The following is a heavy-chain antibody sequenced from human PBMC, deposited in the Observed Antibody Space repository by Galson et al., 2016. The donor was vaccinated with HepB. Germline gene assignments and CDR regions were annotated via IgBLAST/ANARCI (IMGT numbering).Heavy chain of an antibody. Sequence: SLRLSCAASGFSFSSYWMTWVRQAPGKGLEWVANIKEDGSEKYHVDSVRGRFTISRDNSEGSLYLQTNGLRADDTAVYYCVREPRAGAYYFDYWGQGTLVTVSS. D-gene: IGHD6-19*01. CDR3: VREPRAGAYYFDY. J-gene: IGHJ4*02. V-gene: IGHV3-7*01. CDR2: IKEDGSEK. CDR1: GFSFSSYW.